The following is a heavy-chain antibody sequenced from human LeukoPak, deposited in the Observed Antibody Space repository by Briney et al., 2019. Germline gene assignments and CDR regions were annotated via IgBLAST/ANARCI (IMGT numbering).Heavy chain of an antibody. D-gene: IGHD6-19*01. CDR3: ARVGAVAGTGAFDI. CDR2: INHSGST. V-gene: IGHV4-34*01. J-gene: IGHJ3*02. CDR1: GGSFSGYY. Sequence: SETLSLTCAVYGGSFSGYYWGWIRQPPGKGLEWIGEINHSGSTNYNPSLKSRVTISVDTSKNQFSLKLSSVTAADTAVYYCARVGAVAGTGAFDIWGQGTMVTVSS.